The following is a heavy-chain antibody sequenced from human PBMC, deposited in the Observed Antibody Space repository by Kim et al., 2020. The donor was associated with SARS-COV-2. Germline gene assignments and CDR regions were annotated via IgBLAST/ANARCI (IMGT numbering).Heavy chain of an antibody. Sequence: NDYAISVKSRITINSDTARNQCTLQWNSVTREDTAVYYCARKVGGAFDTWGQGTIVTVSS. J-gene: IGHJ3*02. D-gene: IGHD1-26*01. CDR3: ARKVGGAFDT. V-gene: IGHV6-1*01. CDR2: N.